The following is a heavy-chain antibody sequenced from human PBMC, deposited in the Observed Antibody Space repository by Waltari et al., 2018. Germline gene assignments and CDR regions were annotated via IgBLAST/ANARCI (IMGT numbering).Heavy chain of an antibody. CDR2: ISSGSSYI. CDR1: GFTCSSYT. V-gene: IGHV3-21*01. J-gene: IGHJ4*02. D-gene: IGHD3-9*01. Sequence: EVQLVGSGGGLVKPGGSLRLSCAASGFTCSSYTMNCVRQAPGKGLEWVSSISSGSSYIFYADSVKGRFTISRDNAKNSLYLQMNSLRVEDTAVYYCAREWGVMVGTAGYYFDYWGQGSLVTVSS. CDR3: AREWGVMVGTAGYYFDY.